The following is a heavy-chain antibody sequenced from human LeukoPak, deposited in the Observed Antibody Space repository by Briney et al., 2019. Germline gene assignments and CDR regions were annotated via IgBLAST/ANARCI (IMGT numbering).Heavy chain of an antibody. D-gene: IGHD1-26*01. V-gene: IGHV4-59*01. CDR1: GGSISSYY. Sequence: SETLSLTCTVSGGSISSYYWNWIRQPPGKGLEGMGYIYYSGSTNYNPSPKSRVTISVDTSKNQFCLQLSSVTAADTAVYYCARVSQFHPWDSGMDVWGQGTTVTVSS. J-gene: IGHJ6*02. CDR2: IYYSGST. CDR3: ARVSQFHPWDSGMDV.